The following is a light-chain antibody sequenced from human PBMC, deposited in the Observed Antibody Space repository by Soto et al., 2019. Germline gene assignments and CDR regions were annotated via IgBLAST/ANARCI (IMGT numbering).Light chain of an antibody. V-gene: IGKV3-15*01. CDR2: GAF. CDR3: QQYNDSPLT. J-gene: IGKJ1*01. CDR1: QSVSSN. Sequence: EIVMTQSPVTLSVSPGERVTLSCGASQSVSSNLAWYQQKPGQAPSLLIYGAFTRATGIPARFSGTGYGTEFTLTISSLKSEDFALYYCQQYNDSPLTFGQGTQVDIK.